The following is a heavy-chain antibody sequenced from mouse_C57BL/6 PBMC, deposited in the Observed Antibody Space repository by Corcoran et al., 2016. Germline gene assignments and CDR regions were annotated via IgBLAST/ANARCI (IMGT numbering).Heavy chain of an antibody. J-gene: IGHJ3*01. CDR3: ARRDYYGSSYPAWFAY. D-gene: IGHD1-1*01. CDR1: GYTFTDYY. Sequence: EVQLQQSGPELVKPGASVKISCKASGYTFTDYYMNWVKQSHGKSLEWIGDINPNNGGTSYNQKFKGKATLTVDKSSSTAYMELRSLTSEDSAVYYCARRDYYGSSYPAWFAYWGQGTLVTVSA. V-gene: IGHV1-26*01. CDR2: INPNNGGT.